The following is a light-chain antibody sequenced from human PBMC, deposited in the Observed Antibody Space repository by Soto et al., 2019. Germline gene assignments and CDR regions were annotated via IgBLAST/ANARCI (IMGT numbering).Light chain of an antibody. CDR2: DAS. Sequence: RMTQSLSTLSASVGDRVTITCRASQSISSWLAWYQQKPGKAPKLLIYDASSLESGVPSRFSGSGSGTEFTLTISSLQPDDFATYYCQQYNSIRTFGQGAKVDI. J-gene: IGKJ1*01. CDR3: QQYNSIRT. CDR1: QSISSW. V-gene: IGKV1-5*01.